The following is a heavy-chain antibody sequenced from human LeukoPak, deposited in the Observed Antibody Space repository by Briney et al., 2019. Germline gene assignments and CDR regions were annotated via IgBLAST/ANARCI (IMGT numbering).Heavy chain of an antibody. CDR2: MSGSGGST. V-gene: IGHV3-23*01. CDR1: GITLSNYG. CDR3: AKRGVVIRVILVGFHKAAYYFES. D-gene: IGHD3/OR15-3a*01. Sequence: PGGSLRLSCVVSGITLSNYGMSWVRQAPGKGLEWVAGMSGSGGSTNYADSVKGRFTISRDNPKNTLYLQMNSLRAEDTAVYFCAKRGVVIRVILVGFHKAAYYFESWGQGALVTVSS. J-gene: IGHJ4*02.